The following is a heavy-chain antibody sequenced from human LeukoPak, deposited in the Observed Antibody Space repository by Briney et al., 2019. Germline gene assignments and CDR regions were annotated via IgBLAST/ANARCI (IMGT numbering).Heavy chain of an antibody. CDR1: GYTFTSYG. J-gene: IGHJ5*02. V-gene: IGHV1-18*03. D-gene: IGHD3-22*01. CDR2: ISAYNGNT. CDR3: ARDILFYYDSSGYFNWFDP. Sequence: EASVKVSCKASGYTFTSYGISWVRQAPGQGLEWMGWISAYNGNTNYAQKLQGRVTKTTDTSTSTAYMELRSLRSDDMAVYYCARDILFYYDSSGYFNWFDPWGQGTLVTVSS.